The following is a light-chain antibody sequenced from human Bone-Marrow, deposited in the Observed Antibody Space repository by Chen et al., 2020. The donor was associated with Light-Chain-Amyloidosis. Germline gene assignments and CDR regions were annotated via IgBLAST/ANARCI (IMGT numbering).Light chain of an antibody. V-gene: IGLV6-57*01. J-gene: IGLJ3*02. Sequence: NFMLTQPHSVSESPGKTVIISCTRSSGSIATNYVQWYQQRPGSSPTTVIYEDDQRPSGVPDRLSGSIDRSCNSVSLTLSGLKTEDEADYYCQSYQGSSQGVFGGGTKRTVL. CDR2: EDD. CDR3: QSYQGSSQGV. CDR1: SGSIATNY.